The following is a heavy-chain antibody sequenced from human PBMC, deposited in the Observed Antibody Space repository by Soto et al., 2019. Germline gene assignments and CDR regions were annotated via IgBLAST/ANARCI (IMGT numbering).Heavy chain of an antibody. Sequence: ASVKVSCKASGYTFFTYDISWVRQAPGQGLEWMGWISTYSGDTKYAQKFQGRVTMTTDTSTTTAYLELRSLRSDDTAVYYCARHHGPTTSENWFDPWGQGTLVTVS. V-gene: IGHV1-18*01. CDR1: GYTFFTYD. CDR2: ISTYSGDT. D-gene: IGHD5-12*01. J-gene: IGHJ5*02. CDR3: ARHHGPTTSENWFDP.